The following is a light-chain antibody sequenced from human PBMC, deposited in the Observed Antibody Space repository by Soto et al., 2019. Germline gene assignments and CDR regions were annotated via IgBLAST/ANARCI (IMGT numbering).Light chain of an antibody. CDR1: QSISSY. CDR3: QQYNSYSA. V-gene: IGKV1-5*01. Sequence: DIQMTQYPSSLSASVGDRVTITCRASQSISSYLNWYQQKPGKAPKLLIYDDSSLESGVPSRFSGSGSGTEFTLTISSLQPDDFATYYCQQYNSYSAFGQGTKVDIK. J-gene: IGKJ1*01. CDR2: DDS.